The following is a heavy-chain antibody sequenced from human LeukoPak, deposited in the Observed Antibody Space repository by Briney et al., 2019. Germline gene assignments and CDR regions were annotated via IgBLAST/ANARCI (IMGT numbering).Heavy chain of an antibody. D-gene: IGHD5-18*01. CDR3: ARDVSALGYSYGI. J-gene: IGHJ4*02. CDR1: GGSISSGDYY. CDR2: IYYSGST. V-gene: IGHV4-30-4*08. Sequence: PSQTLSLTYPVSGGSISSGDYYWSWICQPPGKGLEWIGYIYYSGSTYYNPSLKSRVTISVDTSKNQFSLKLSSATAADTAVYYCARDVSALGYSYGIWGQGTLVTVSS.